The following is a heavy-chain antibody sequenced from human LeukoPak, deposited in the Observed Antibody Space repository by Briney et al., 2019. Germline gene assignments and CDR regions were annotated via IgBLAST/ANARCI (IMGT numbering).Heavy chain of an antibody. CDR2: ISGTGAFT. CDR3: ARVGGSNAFDI. Sequence: PGGSLRLSCAASGFTFSNYAMTWVRQAPGKGLESASVISGTGAFTYYADSVKGRFTISRDNAKNSLYLQMNSLRAEDTAVYYCARVGGSNAFDIWGQGTMVIVSS. CDR1: GFTFSNYA. D-gene: IGHD1-26*01. V-gene: IGHV3-23*01. J-gene: IGHJ3*02.